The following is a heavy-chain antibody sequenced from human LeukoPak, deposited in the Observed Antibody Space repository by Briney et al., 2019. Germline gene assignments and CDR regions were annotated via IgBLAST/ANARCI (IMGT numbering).Heavy chain of an antibody. CDR3: ARQGVLWFGELSYYFDY. Sequence: SETLSLTCTVSGGSISSSSSYWGWIRQPPGKGLKWIGSIYYSGSTYYNPSLKSRVTISVDTSKNQFSLKLSSVTAADTAVYYCARQGVLWFGELSYYFDYWGQGTLVTVSS. D-gene: IGHD3-10*01. J-gene: IGHJ4*02. CDR2: IYYSGST. CDR1: GGSISSSSSY. V-gene: IGHV4-39*01.